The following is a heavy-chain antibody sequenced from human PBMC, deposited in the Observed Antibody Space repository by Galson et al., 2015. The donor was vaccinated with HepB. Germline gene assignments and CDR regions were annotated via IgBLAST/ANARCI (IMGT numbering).Heavy chain of an antibody. CDR3: AREPAVYYYDSSGSSFDY. CDR1: GFTFSDYY. Sequence: SLRLSCAASGFTFSDYYMSWIRQAPGKGLEWVSYISSSGSTIYYADSVKGRFTISRDNAKNSLYLQMNSLRAEDTAVYYCAREPAVYYYDSSGSSFDYWGQGTLVTVSS. V-gene: IGHV3-11*01. J-gene: IGHJ4*02. CDR2: ISSSGSTI. D-gene: IGHD3-22*01.